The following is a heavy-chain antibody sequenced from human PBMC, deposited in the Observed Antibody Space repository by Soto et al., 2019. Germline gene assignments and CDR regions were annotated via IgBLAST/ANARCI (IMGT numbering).Heavy chain of an antibody. CDR1: GFSLSSGGG. Sequence: QITLKESGPTLVKPTETLTLTCTFSGFSLSSGGGVGWVRQSPGKALEWLAVIYWDNDKRSSPSLKSRLTITKDTSKNQVFLTMINMDPVDTATYYCSYRHLLARGRGWFDPWGPGTLVTVSS. CDR2: IYWDNDK. CDR3: SYRHLLARGRGWFDP. J-gene: IGHJ5*02. V-gene: IGHV2-5*02. D-gene: IGHD3-10*01.